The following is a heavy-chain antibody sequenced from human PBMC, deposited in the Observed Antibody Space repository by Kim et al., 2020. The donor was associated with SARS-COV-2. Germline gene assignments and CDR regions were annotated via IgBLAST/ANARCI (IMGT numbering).Heavy chain of an antibody. J-gene: IGHJ3*02. CDR2: IDPEDGET. Sequence: ASVKVSCKVSGYTLTELSMHWVRQAPGKGLEWMGGIDPEDGETIYAQKFQGRVTMTEDTSTDTAYMELSSLRSEDTAVYYCATDNGLSYYDSSGYYHGAFDIWGQGTMVTVSS. CDR1: GYTLTELS. D-gene: IGHD3-22*01. CDR3: ATDNGLSYYDSSGYYHGAFDI. V-gene: IGHV1-24*01.